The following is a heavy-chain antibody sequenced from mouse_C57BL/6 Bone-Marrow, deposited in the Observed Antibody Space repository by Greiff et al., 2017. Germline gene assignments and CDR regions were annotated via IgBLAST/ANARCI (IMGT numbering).Heavy chain of an antibody. Sequence: QVQLQQPGAELVMPGASVKLSCKASGYTFTSYWMHWVKQRPGQGLEWIGEIDPSDSYTNYNQKFKGKSTLTVDKSSSTAYMQLSSLTSEDSAVYYCARGDYGDFGYWGQGTTLTGSS. CDR2: IDPSDSYT. CDR1: GYTFTSYW. J-gene: IGHJ2*01. V-gene: IGHV1-69*01. CDR3: ARGDYGDFGY. D-gene: IGHD1-2*01.